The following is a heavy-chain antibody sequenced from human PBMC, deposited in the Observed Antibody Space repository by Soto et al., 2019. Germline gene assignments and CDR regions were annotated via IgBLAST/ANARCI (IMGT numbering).Heavy chain of an antibody. D-gene: IGHD5-12*01. V-gene: IGHV1-46*01. Sequence: ASVKVSCKASGYTFTNYYIHWVRQAPGQGLEWVGIVNPSDGSTNFAQKFQGRVTMTRDTSTSTVYMELSSLGSEDTAMYYCARDLPVASGGSDYWGEGTLVTVSS. CDR1: GYTFTNYY. J-gene: IGHJ4*02. CDR3: ARDLPVASGGSDY. CDR2: VNPSDGST.